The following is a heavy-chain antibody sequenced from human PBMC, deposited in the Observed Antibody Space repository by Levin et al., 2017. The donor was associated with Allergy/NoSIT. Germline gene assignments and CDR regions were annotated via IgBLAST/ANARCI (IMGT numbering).Heavy chain of an antibody. J-gene: IGHJ1*01. CDR1: GLSLTTSGVG. Sequence: SGPTLVKPTQTLTLTCTLSGLSLTTSGVGVGWIRQPPGKALEWLALIYWNDQQRYNPSLGNRLTITKDTSKNQVGLTMTNVDPVDTATYYCALRPNIYSNWENAFQRWGQGTLVTVSS. D-gene: IGHD1-1*01. CDR3: ALRPNIYSNWENAFQR. V-gene: IGHV2-5*01. CDR2: IYWNDQQ.